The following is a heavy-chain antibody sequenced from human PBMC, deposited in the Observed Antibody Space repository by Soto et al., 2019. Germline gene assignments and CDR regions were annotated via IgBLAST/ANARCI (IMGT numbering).Heavy chain of an antibody. V-gene: IGHV4-61*01. J-gene: IGHJ4*02. CDR1: GGSVSSGSYY. CDR2: IYYSGST. D-gene: IGHD1-26*01. Sequence: PSETLSLTCTVSGGSVSSGSYYWSWIRQPPGKGLEWIGYIYYSGSTNYNPSLKSRVTISVDTSKNQFPLKLSSVTAADTAVYYCARDRAAWYSGSYHYYFDYWGQGTLVTVSS. CDR3: ARDRAAWYSGSYHYYFDY.